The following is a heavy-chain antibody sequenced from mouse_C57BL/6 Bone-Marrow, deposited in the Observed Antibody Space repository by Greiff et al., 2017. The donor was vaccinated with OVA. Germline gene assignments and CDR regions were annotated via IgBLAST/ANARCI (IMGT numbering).Heavy chain of an antibody. V-gene: IGHV12-3*01. CDR3: AGALDGYYDFAY. CDR1: GFPITSGYY. CDR2: IPHSGET. D-gene: IGHD2-3*01. Sequence: VHLVESGPGLVKPSQSLFLTCSITGFPITSGYYWIWIRQSPGKPLEWMGYIPHSGETFYNPSLQSPISITRETSKNQFFLQLNSVTTEDTDMDYCAGALDGYYDFAYWGKGTLVTVSA. J-gene: IGHJ3*01.